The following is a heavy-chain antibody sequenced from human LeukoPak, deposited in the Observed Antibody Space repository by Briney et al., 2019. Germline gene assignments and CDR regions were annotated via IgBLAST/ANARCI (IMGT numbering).Heavy chain of an antibody. D-gene: IGHD3-10*01. CDR1: GFTFSSYA. Sequence: GGSLRLSCAASGFTFSSYAMNWVRQAPGKGLEWVANIKQDGSEKYYVDSVKGRFTISRDNAKNSLYLQMNSLRAEDTAVYYCAREDVWFGEWNWFDPWAREPWSPSPQ. V-gene: IGHV3-7*01. CDR3: AREDVWFGEWNWFDP. J-gene: IGHJ5*02. CDR2: IKQDGSEK.